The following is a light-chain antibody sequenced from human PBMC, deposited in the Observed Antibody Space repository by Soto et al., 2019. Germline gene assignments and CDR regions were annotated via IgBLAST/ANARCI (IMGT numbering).Light chain of an antibody. V-gene: IGKV1-33*01. CDR1: QDISNY. J-gene: IGKJ2*01. CDR3: QQYDNLPHEGYT. CDR2: DAS. Sequence: DIQMTQSPSSLSASVGDRVTITCQASQDISNYLNWYQQKPGKAPKLLIYDASNLETGVPSRFSGSGSGTDFTFTISRLQPEDIATYYCQQYDNLPHEGYTFGQGTKLEIK.